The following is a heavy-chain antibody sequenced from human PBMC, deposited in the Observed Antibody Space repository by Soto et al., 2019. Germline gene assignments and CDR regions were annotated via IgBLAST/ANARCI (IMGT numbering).Heavy chain of an antibody. V-gene: IGHV3-23*01. J-gene: IGHJ6*01. D-gene: IGHD3-9*01. Sequence: GGSLRLSCAASVFTFSSYAMSLVRQAPGKGLECVSAISVSGGSTYYADSVKGRFTISRYNSKNTLYLQMNSLRAEDTAVYYCAKIDIGMDVWGQGTTVTVSS. CDR3: AKIDIGMDV. CDR1: VFTFSSYA. CDR2: ISVSGGST.